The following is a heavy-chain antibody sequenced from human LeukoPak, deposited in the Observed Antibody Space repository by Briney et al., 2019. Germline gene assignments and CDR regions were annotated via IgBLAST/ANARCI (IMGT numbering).Heavy chain of an antibody. CDR2: ISSSSSYI. J-gene: IGHJ6*02. CDR3: ARGDCSSTSCHYYYYYYGMDV. D-gene: IGHD2-2*01. V-gene: IGHV3-21*01. Sequence: GGSLRLSCAASGFTFSSYSMNWVRQAPGKGLEWVPSISSSSSYIYYADSVKGRFTISRDNAKNSLYLQMNSLRAEDTAVYYCARGDCSSTSCHYYYYYYGMDVWGQGTTVTVSS. CDR1: GFTFSSYS.